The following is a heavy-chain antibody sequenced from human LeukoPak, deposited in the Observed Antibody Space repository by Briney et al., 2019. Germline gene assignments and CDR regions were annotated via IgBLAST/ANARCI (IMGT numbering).Heavy chain of an antibody. CDR1: GFTFSDHY. D-gene: IGHD2-15*01. CDR2: TRNKANSYIT. Sequence: GGSLRLSCAASGFTFSDHYMDWVRQAPGKGLEWVGRTRNKANSYITEYAASVEGRFTISRDNSKNSLYLQMNSLRAEDTAVYYCARDQEGGIDYWGQGTLVTVSS. J-gene: IGHJ4*02. CDR3: ARDQEGGIDY. V-gene: IGHV3-72*01.